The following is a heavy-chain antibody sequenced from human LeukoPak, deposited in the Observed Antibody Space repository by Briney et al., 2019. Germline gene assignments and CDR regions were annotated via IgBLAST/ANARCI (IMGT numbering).Heavy chain of an antibody. J-gene: IGHJ3*02. V-gene: IGHV4-31*03. CDR3: ARGGDSSVYYTSNAFDI. CDR1: GDSISSGGYY. Sequence: SQTLSLTCTVSGDSISSGGYYWSWIRQHPGKGLEWIGYIYHSGTTYYNPSLKSRVTLSVDTSKNQFSLKLSSVTAADTAVYYCARGGDSSVYYTSNAFDIWGQGTGVTVSS. CDR2: IYHSGTT. D-gene: IGHD3-22*01.